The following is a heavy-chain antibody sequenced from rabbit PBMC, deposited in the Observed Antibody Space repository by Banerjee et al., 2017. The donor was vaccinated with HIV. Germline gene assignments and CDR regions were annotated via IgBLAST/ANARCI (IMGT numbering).Heavy chain of an antibody. CDR2: IDTGSSGFT. Sequence: SSGYDMCWVRQAPGKGLEWIACIDTGSSGFTYFATWAKGRFTISKTSSTTVTLQMTRLTAADTATYFCARDTSSSFSSYGMDLWGPGTLVTVS. D-gene: IGHD1-1*01. CDR3: ARDTSSSFSSYGMDL. CDR1: SSGYD. J-gene: IGHJ6*01. V-gene: IGHV1S40*01.